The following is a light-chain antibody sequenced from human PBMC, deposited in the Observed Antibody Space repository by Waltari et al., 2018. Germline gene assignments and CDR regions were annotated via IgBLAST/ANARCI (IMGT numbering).Light chain of an antibody. CDR1: QSVSSD. Sequence: EIVMTQSPVTLSVSLGERATLSCRASQSVSSDLAWYQQKPGQAPRLLIYDASTRAAGLAARFSASGSGTEFTLTISSLQSEDFAVYYCQQYNDWPPTFGGGTKVEIK. CDR3: QQYNDWPPT. CDR2: DAS. J-gene: IGKJ4*01. V-gene: IGKV3-15*01.